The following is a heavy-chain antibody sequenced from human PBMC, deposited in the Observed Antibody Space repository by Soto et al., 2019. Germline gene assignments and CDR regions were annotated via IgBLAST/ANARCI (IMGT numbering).Heavy chain of an antibody. Sequence: GGSLRLSCAASGFMFSSYDMSWVRQAPGKGLEWVSVVGVSGGGTYYADPVKGRFTISRDNSKNTLYLQMNSLRAEDTAVYFCVRQAKLTSVTANVGYYYGLDIWGQGTTVTVSS. CDR1: GFMFSSYD. CDR2: VGVSGGGT. CDR3: VRQAKLTSVTANVGYYYGLDI. D-gene: IGHD4-4*01. J-gene: IGHJ6*02. V-gene: IGHV3-23*01.